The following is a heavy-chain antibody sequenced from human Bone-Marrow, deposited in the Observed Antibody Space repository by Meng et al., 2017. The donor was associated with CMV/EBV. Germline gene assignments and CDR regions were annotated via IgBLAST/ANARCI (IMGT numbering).Heavy chain of an antibody. CDR3: ARAPVLYRYCSSTSCSKLDY. J-gene: IGHJ4*02. CDR2: IYYSGST. CDR1: GGSISRSSYY. Sequence: GSLRLSCTVSGGSISRSSYYWGWIRQPPGKGLEWIGSIYYSGSTYYNPSLKSRVTISVDTSKNQFSLKLRSVTAADTAVYYCARAPVLYRYCSSTSCSKLDYWGQGTLVTVSS. D-gene: IGHD2-2*01. V-gene: IGHV4-39*07.